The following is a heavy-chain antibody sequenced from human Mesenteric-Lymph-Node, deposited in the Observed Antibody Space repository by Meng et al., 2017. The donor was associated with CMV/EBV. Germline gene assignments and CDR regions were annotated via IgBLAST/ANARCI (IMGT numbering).Heavy chain of an antibody. CDR1: GYTFTGYY. CDR3: ARANNLVGPGDMGY. CDR2: VNPNSGGT. D-gene: IGHD2-2*01. V-gene: IGHV1-2*02. Sequence: ASVQVSCKASGYTFTGYYMHWVRQEPGEGLEWLGWVNPNSGGTNYTQKFQGRVTMTRDKSISTAYMELSRLRADDTAVYYCARANNLVGPGDMGYWGQGTLVTVSS. J-gene: IGHJ4*02.